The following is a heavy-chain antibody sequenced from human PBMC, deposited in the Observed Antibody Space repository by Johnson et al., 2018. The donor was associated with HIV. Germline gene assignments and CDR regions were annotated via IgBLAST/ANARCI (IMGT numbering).Heavy chain of an antibody. D-gene: IGHD2-15*01. J-gene: IGHJ3*02. V-gene: IGHV3-13*01. CDR3: AKDSGGSSAYDAFDI. Sequence: VQLVESGGGLVQPGGSLRLSCAASGFTFSSYDMHWVRQATGKGLEWVSAIGTAGDTYYPGSVKGRFTSSRENAKNTLYLKMNSLRAEDTAVYYCAKDSGGSSAYDAFDIWGQGTMVTVSS. CDR2: IGTAGDT. CDR1: GFTFSSYD.